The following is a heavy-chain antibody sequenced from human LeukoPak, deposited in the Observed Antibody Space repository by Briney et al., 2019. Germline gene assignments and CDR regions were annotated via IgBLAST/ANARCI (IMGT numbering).Heavy chain of an antibody. CDR1: GGSLSGYY. D-gene: IGHD2-15*01. V-gene: IGHV4-34*01. CDR2: INYSGNT. CDR3: ARRGTAYCRGGNCYSDKYFDY. J-gene: IGHJ4*02. Sequence: SETLSLTCAVYGGSLSGYYWTWIRQTPGKGLEWIGEINYSGNTNYNRSLKSRVTISADTSKDQFSLRLSSVTAADTAVYYCARRGTAYCRGGNCYSDKYFDYWGQGTQVTVSS.